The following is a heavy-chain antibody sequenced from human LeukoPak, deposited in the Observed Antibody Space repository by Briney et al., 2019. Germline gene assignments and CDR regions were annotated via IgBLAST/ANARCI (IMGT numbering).Heavy chain of an antibody. CDR2: ISGSGGST. D-gene: IGHD3-22*01. V-gene: IGHV3-23*01. J-gene: IGHJ4*02. Sequence: GGSLRLSCAASGFTFSSYAMSWVRQAPGKGLEWVSAISGSGGSTYYADSVKGRFTISRDNSKNTLYLQMNSLRDEDTAVYYCARAEYYYDSSGYHQDPFDYWGQGTLVTVSS. CDR3: ARAEYYYDSSGYHQDPFDY. CDR1: GFTFSSYA.